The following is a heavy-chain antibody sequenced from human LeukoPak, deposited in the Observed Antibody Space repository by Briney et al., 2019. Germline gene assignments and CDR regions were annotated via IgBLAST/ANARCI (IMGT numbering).Heavy chain of an antibody. Sequence: SETLSLTCTVSGGSINNYYWSWSRQPAGKVLEWIGLTHSSGSTSYKLSLKSRVTMSVDTSNNQFSLKLRSVTAADTAVYFCARSNWVDWFDPWGQGTLVTVSS. V-gene: IGHV4-4*07. D-gene: IGHD2-15*01. CDR2: THSSGST. CDR1: GGSINNYY. J-gene: IGHJ5*02. CDR3: ARSNWVDWFDP.